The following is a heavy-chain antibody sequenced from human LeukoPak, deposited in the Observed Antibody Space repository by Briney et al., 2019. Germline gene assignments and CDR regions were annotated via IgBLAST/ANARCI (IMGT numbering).Heavy chain of an antibody. CDR3: ARDRYGDYFAQFYYYYGMDV. CDR2: ITAGGGNK. D-gene: IGHD4-17*01. CDR1: GFTFSTYS. V-gene: IGHV3-23*01. J-gene: IGHJ6*02. Sequence: GGSLRLSCAASGFTFSTYSMSWVRQAPGKGLEWVSTITAGGGNKDYADSVKGRFTISRDNSKNTVYLQMNSLRAEDTAVYYCARDRYGDYFAQFYYYYGMDVWGQGTTVTVSS.